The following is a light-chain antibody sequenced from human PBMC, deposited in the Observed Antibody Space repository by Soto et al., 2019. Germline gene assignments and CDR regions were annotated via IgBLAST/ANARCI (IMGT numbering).Light chain of an antibody. J-gene: IGKJ4*01. V-gene: IGKV1-39*01. CDR1: QTIDTY. CDR3: QQGYSPVLT. Sequence: DIQMTQSPSSLSASVGDRVTITCRASQTIDTYLNWFQQRPGKAPRLLIFAASRLQSGVSSRFSGSGSGTDFTLTISSLQPEDFATYYGQQGYSPVLTFGGGTKVEMK. CDR2: AAS.